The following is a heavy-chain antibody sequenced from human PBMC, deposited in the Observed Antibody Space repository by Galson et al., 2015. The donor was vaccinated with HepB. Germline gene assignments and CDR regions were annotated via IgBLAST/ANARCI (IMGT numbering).Heavy chain of an antibody. V-gene: IGHV1-8*01. J-gene: IGHJ4*02. CDR1: GYTFTSYD. Sequence: SVKVSCKASGYTFTSYDINWVRQATGQGLEWMGWMNPNSGNTGYAQKFQGRVTMTRNTSISTAYMELSSLGSEDTAVYYCARFVTMVRGVIKYYFDYWGQGTLVTVSS. D-gene: IGHD3-10*01. CDR3: ARFVTMVRGVIKYYFDY. CDR2: MNPNSGNT.